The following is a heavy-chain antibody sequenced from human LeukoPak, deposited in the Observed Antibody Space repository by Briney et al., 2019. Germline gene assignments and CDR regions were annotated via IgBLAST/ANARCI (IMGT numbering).Heavy chain of an antibody. V-gene: IGHV5-51*01. CDR2: IYPGDSDT. J-gene: IGHJ4*02. CDR1: GYSFTNYW. CDR3: ARLGPDTGSWYPFGY. Sequence: GESLKISCKGSGYSFTNYWIAWVRQMPGKGLEWMGIIYPGDSDTRYSPSFQGQVTISADKSISAAFLQWSSLKASDTAMYYCARLGPDTGSWYPFGYWGQGTQVTVSS. D-gene: IGHD6-13*01.